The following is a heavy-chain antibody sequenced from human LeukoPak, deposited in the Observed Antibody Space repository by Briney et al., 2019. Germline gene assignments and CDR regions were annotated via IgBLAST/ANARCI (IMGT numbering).Heavy chain of an antibody. CDR2: ISVSGGTT. Sequence: GGALRLSCAASGCTFSSYGMSWVRQAPGKGLQWVSGISVSGGTTHYADSVKGRFTTSRDNSKHTLYLQMNSLRAEDTALYYCTKGFYDSGSSLSALDHWGQGTLVTVSS. V-gene: IGHV3-23*01. CDR1: GCTFSSYG. J-gene: IGHJ4*02. D-gene: IGHD3-10*01. CDR3: TKGFYDSGSSLSALDH.